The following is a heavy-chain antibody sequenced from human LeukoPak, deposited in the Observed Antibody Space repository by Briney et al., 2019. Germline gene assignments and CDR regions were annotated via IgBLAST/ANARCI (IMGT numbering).Heavy chain of an antibody. D-gene: IGHD5-18*01. CDR2: IYYSGST. Sequence: SETLSLTCTVSGGSISSYYWSWIRQPPGKGLEWIGHIYYSGSTNYNPSLKSRVTISVDTSKNQFSLKLSSVTAADTAVYYCARDSGYSYGPFDYWGQGTLVTVSS. CDR3: ARDSGYSYGPFDY. V-gene: IGHV4-59*01. J-gene: IGHJ4*02. CDR1: GGSISSYY.